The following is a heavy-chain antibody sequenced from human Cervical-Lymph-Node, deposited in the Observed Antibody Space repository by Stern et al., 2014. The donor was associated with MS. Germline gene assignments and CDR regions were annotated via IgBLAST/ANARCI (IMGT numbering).Heavy chain of an antibody. V-gene: IGHV3-11*06. Sequence: QVQLVESGGGLVKPRGSLRLSCAASGFTFSDYYMSWIRQAPGKGLEWVSYITTSSSYTNYADSVKGRFTISRDNAKNSLYLQMNSLRAEDTAVYYCARDGSGTYYWDYWGQGTLVTVSS. CDR2: ITTSSSYT. CDR3: ARDGSGTYYWDY. CDR1: GFTFSDYY. D-gene: IGHD1-26*01. J-gene: IGHJ4*02.